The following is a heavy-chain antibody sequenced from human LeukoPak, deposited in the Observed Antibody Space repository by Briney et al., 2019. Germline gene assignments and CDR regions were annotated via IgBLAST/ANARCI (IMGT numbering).Heavy chain of an antibody. CDR3: ARADEGIVVVPAAINWFDP. V-gene: IGHV4-39*07. Sequence: GSLRLSCAASGFTFSSYAMSWVRQAPGKGLEWIGSIYYSGSTYYNPSLKSRVTISVDTSKNQFSLKLSSVTAADTAVYYCARADEGIVVVPAAINWFDPWGQGTLVTVSS. D-gene: IGHD2-2*01. CDR1: GFTFSSYA. CDR2: IYYSGST. J-gene: IGHJ5*02.